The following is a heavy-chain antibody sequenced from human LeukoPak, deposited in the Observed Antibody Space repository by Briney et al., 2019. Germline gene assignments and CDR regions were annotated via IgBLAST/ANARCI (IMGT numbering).Heavy chain of an antibody. CDR2: ISGSGGST. CDR3: AKDTSFYYYDSSGCFDY. D-gene: IGHD3-22*01. J-gene: IGHJ4*02. V-gene: IGHV3-23*01. Sequence: PGGSLRLSCAASGFTFSSYAMSWVRQAPGKGLEWVSAISGSGGSTYYADSVKGRFTISRDNSKNTLYLQMNSLRAEDTAVYYCAKDTSFYYYDSSGCFDYWGQGTLVTVSS. CDR1: GFTFSSYA.